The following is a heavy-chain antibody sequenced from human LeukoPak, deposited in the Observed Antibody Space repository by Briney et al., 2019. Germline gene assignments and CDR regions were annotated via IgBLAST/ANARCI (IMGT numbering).Heavy chain of an antibody. CDR1: GYTFTGYY. Sequence: ASVKVSCKASGYTFTGYYMHWVRQAPGQGLEWMGWINPNSGGTNYAQKFQGRVTMTRDTSISTAYMELRRLRSDDTAVYYCAREPGYSYGFWFDPWGQGTLVTVSS. CDR2: INPNSGGT. J-gene: IGHJ5*02. V-gene: IGHV1-2*02. CDR3: AREPGYSYGFWFDP. D-gene: IGHD5-18*01.